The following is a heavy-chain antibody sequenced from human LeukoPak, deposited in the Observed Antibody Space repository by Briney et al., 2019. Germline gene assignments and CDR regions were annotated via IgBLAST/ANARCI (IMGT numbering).Heavy chain of an antibody. CDR3: AKDHTVGATFGVYFDY. Sequence: GGSLRLSCAASGFTFSSYWMHWVRHAPGKGLVWVSRINSDGSTTSSADSVKGRVTISRDESKNTLYLQMNSLRAEDTALYYCAKDHTVGATFGVYFDYWGQGTLVTVSS. V-gene: IGHV3-74*01. CDR2: INSDGSTT. CDR1: GFTFSSYW. D-gene: IGHD1-26*01. J-gene: IGHJ4*02.